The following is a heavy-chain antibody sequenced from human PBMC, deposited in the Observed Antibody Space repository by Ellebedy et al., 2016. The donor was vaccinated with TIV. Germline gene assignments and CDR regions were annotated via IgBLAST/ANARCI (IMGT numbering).Heavy chain of an antibody. CDR2: INPNSGGT. J-gene: IGHJ3*01. V-gene: IGHV1-2*02. Sequence: ASVKVSXXASGYTFTDYHIHWVRQAPGQGLEWMGWINPNSGGTKYAQKFQGRVTVTRDTSITTAYMELNSLISDDTAVYYCARDRAEGASSSGFDLWGQGTVVTVSS. CDR3: ARDRAEGASSSGFDL. CDR1: GYTFTDYH. D-gene: IGHD6-6*01.